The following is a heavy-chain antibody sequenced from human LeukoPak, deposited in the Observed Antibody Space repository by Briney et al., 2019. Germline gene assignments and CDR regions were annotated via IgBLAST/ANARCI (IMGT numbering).Heavy chain of an antibody. CDR2: IRSKAYGGTT. V-gene: IGHV3-49*04. CDR3: TRVDYDFWSGYWPDDY. D-gene: IGHD3-3*01. CDR1: GFTFSSYA. Sequence: PGGSLRLSCAASGFTFSSYAMSWVRQAPGKGLEWVGFIRSKAYGGTTEYAASVKGRFTISRDDSKSIAYLQMNSLKTEDTAVYYCTRVDYDFWSGYWPDDYWGQGTLVTVSS. J-gene: IGHJ4*02.